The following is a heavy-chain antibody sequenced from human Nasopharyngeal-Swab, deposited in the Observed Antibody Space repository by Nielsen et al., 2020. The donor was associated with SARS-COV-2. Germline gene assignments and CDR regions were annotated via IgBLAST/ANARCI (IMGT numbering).Heavy chain of an antibody. Sequence: WIRQPPGKGLEWVAVISYDGSNKYCADSVKGRFTISRDNSKNTLYLQMNSLRAEDTAVYYCARTRKTYYYDSSGRFDAFDIWGQGTMVTVSS. CDR2: ISYDGSNK. V-gene: IGHV3-30-3*01. D-gene: IGHD3-22*01. CDR3: ARTRKTYYYDSSGRFDAFDI. J-gene: IGHJ3*02.